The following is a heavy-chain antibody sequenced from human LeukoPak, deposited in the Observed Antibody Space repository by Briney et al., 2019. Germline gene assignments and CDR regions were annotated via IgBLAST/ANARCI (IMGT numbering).Heavy chain of an antibody. D-gene: IGHD3-3*01. CDR1: GFTFSSYA. Sequence: GGSLRLSCAASGFTFSSYAMSWVRQAPGEGLEWVSAISGRGGSTYYADSVKGRFTISRDNSKNTLYLQMNSLRAEDTAVYYCAKDLEDTFSDFWSGSYYMDVWGKGATVTVSS. V-gene: IGHV3-23*01. CDR2: ISGRGGST. CDR3: AKDLEDTFSDFWSGSYYMDV. J-gene: IGHJ6*03.